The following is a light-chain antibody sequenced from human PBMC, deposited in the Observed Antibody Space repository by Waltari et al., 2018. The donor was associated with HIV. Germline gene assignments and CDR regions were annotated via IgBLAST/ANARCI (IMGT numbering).Light chain of an antibody. V-gene: IGLV2-11*01. J-gene: IGLJ2*01. CDR1: SSDVGGFKF. CDR2: DVT. Sequence: QSALTQPRSVSGSPGQSVTISCTGTSSDVGGFKFVSWYQQHPGKAPKLMIYDVTKRPSGVPDRFSGSKFDNTASLTISGLQADDEADYYCCSYAGSYTLVVFGGGTKLTVL. CDR3: CSYAGSYTLVV.